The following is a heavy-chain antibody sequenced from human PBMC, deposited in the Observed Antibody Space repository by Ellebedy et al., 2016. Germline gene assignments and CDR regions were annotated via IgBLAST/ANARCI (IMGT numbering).Heavy chain of an antibody. CDR2: IYYNGST. V-gene: IGHV4-39*02. D-gene: IGHD6-19*01. J-gene: IGHJ4*02. CDR1: GGSINTRNSS. Sequence: SETLSLTCTVSGGSINTRNSSWGWIRQPPGKGLEWIATIYYNGSTHYAPSLKSRVTISVDTPKNHFSLRLNSVTATDTSVYYGAASAEVPGWIENWGQGILVTVAS. CDR3: AASAEVPGWIEN.